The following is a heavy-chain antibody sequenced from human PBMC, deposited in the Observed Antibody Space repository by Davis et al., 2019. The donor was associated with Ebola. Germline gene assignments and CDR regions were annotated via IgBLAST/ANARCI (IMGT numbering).Heavy chain of an antibody. D-gene: IGHD5-12*01. J-gene: IGHJ4*02. Sequence: ASVKVSCKASGYTFTRYAIHSVRQAPGQRLEWMGWINAGNGNTKYSQKLQGRVTITRDTSASTAYMELSSLRSEDTALYYRAREGGGYDLGFYYRGQGTLVTVSS. V-gene: IGHV1-3*01. CDR2: INAGNGNT. CDR3: AREGGGYDLGFYY. CDR1: GYTFTRYA.